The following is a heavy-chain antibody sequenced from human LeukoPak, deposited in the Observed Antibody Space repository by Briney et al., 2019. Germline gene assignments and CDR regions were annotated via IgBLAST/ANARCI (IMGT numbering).Heavy chain of an antibody. V-gene: IGHV4-59*01. CDR3: ARGRVSSSTWYCTYYYFFYMDF. Sequence: SETLSLTCSVSGSSISSYYWSWIRQPPGKGLEWIGYVDHTGTTKFNPSLNGRVSISRDTSKNFFSLRLRSVTAADTAVYFCARGRVSSSTWYCTYYYFFYMDFWGKGTTVTVSS. CDR1: GSSISSYY. CDR2: VDHTGTT. D-gene: IGHD2-15*01. J-gene: IGHJ6*03.